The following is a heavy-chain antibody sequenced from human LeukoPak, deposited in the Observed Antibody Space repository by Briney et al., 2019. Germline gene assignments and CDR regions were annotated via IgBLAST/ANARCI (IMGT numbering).Heavy chain of an antibody. Sequence: PGRSLRLSCAASGFTFDDYAMHWVRQAPGKGLEWVSGISWNSGSIGYADSVKGRFTISRDNAKNSLYLQMNSLRAEDTALYYCAKDRNPGGGHTDPPEFDYWGQGTLVTVSS. CDR2: ISWNSGSI. CDR1: GFTFDDYA. V-gene: IGHV3-9*01. D-gene: IGHD1-14*01. CDR3: AKDRNPGGGHTDPPEFDY. J-gene: IGHJ4*02.